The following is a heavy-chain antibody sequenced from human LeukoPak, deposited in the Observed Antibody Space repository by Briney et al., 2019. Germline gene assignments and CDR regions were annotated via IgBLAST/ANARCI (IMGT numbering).Heavy chain of an antibody. D-gene: IGHD3-10*01. V-gene: IGHV3-11*01. CDR2: ISSSGSTI. CDR3: AKADSSGSYYSYYYMDV. Sequence: GGSLRLSCAASGFTFSDYYMSWIRQAPGKGLEWVSYISSSGSTIYYADSVKGRFTISRDNAKNSLYLQMNSLRAEDTAVYYCAKADSSGSYYSYYYMDVWGKGTTVTISS. CDR1: GFTFSDYY. J-gene: IGHJ6*03.